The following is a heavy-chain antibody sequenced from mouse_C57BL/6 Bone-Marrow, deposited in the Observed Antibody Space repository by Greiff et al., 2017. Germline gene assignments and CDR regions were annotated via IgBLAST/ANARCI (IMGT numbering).Heavy chain of an antibody. CDR3: ARGDYDVWFAY. Sequence: QAQLQQSGAELVKPGASVKLSCKASGYTFTSYWMHWVKQRPGQGLEWIGMIHPNSGSTNYNEKFKSKATLSVDKSSSTAYMQLSSLTSEDSAVYYCARGDYDVWFAYWGQGTLVTVSA. CDR2: IHPNSGST. CDR1: GYTFTSYW. D-gene: IGHD2-4*01. J-gene: IGHJ3*01. V-gene: IGHV1-64*01.